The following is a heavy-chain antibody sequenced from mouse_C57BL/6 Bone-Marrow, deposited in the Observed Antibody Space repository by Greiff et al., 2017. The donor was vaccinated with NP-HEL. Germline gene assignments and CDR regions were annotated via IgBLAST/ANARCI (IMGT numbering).Heavy chain of an antibody. V-gene: IGHV5-17*01. CDR1: GFTFSDYG. CDR2: ISSGSSTI. D-gene: IGHD2-3*01. Sequence: EVKLMESGGGLVKPGGSLKLSCAASGFTFSDYGMHWVRQAPEKGLEWVAYISSGSSTIYYADTVKGRFTISRDNAKNTLFLQMTSLRSEDTAMYYCASEGLLPFAYWGQGTLVTVSA. CDR3: ASEGLLPFAY. J-gene: IGHJ3*01.